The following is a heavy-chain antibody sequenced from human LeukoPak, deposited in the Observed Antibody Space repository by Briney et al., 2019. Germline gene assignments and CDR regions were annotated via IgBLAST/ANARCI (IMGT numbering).Heavy chain of an antibody. CDR1: GFTFSSYW. J-gene: IGHJ5*02. Sequence: PGGSLRLSCAASGFTFSSYWMSWVRQAPGKGLEWVANIKQDGSEKYYVDSVKGRFTISRDNAKNSLYLQMNSLRAEDTAVYYCARENGNYDFWSGYCGWFDPWGQGTLVTVSS. V-gene: IGHV3-7*01. CDR3: ARENGNYDFWSGYCGWFDP. CDR2: IKQDGSEK. D-gene: IGHD3-3*01.